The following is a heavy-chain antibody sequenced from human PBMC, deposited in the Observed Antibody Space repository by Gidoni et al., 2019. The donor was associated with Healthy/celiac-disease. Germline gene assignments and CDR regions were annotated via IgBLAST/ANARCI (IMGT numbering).Heavy chain of an antibody. CDR2: ISGDGGST. CDR1: GFPFGCYA. V-gene: IGHV3-43*02. J-gene: IGHJ1*01. D-gene: IGHD5-12*01. CDR3: AKDGGYTIQTEYFQH. Sequence: EVQLVESGGGVVQPGGSLRLSCAASGFPFGCYAMHWVLQAPGKGLEWVSLISGDGGSTYYADSVKGRFTISRDNSKNSLYLQMNSLRTEDTALYYCAKDGGYTIQTEYFQHWGQGTLVTVSS.